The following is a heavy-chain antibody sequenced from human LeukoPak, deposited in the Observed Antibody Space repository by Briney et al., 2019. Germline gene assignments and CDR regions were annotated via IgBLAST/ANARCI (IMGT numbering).Heavy chain of an antibody. CDR2: IYHSGST. CDR1: GGSISSYY. V-gene: IGHV4-4*07. CDR3: ARDGGGRVAVAGLWYN. Sequence: SATLSLTCTVSGGSISSYYWSWIRQPAGKELEWIGSIYHSGSTYYNPSLESRISISVDTSKNQFSLKLNSVTAADTAVYFCARDGGGRVAVAGLWYNWGQGTLVTVSS. J-gene: IGHJ4*02. D-gene: IGHD6-19*01.